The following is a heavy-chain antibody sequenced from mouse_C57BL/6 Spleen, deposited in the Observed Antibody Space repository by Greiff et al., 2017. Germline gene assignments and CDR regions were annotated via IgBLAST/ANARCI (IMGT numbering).Heavy chain of an antibody. CDR1: GYTFTSYT. CDR2: INPSSGYT. V-gene: IGHV1-4*01. D-gene: IGHD4-1*01. J-gene: IGHJ1*03. CDR3: ARIWDLYFDV. Sequence: QVQLQQSGAELARPGASVKMSCKASGYTFTSYTMHWVKQRPGQGLEWIGYINPSSGYTKYNQKFKDKATLTADKSASTAYMQLSSLTSEDSAVYYWARIWDLYFDVWGTGTTVTVSS.